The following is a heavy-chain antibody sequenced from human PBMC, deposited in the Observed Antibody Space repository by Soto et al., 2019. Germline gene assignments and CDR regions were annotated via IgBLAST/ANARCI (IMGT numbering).Heavy chain of an antibody. CDR1: GGSISSGGYY. Sequence: SETLSLTCTVSGGSISSGGYYWSWIRQHPGKGLEWIGYIYYSGSTYYNPSLKSRVTISVDTPKNQFSLKLSSVTAADTAVYYCASGVLAAAAPIDYWGQGTLVTVSS. V-gene: IGHV4-31*03. J-gene: IGHJ4*02. CDR2: IYYSGST. CDR3: ASGVLAAAAPIDY. D-gene: IGHD6-13*01.